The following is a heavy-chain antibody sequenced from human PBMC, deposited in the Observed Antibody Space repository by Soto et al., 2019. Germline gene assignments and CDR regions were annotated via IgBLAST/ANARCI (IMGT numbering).Heavy chain of an antibody. CDR3: AREGRLHWFES. J-gene: IGHJ5*01. Sequence: PGGSLRLSCAASGFTFSSYAMSWVRQAPGKGLEWVSTISGSGGGTYYADSVKGHFTISRDRTKNQFFLNLRSVSAADTAVYFCAREGRLHWFESWGQGTLVTVSS. CDR2: ISGSGGGT. CDR1: GFTFSSYA. D-gene: IGHD1-26*01. V-gene: IGHV3-23*01.